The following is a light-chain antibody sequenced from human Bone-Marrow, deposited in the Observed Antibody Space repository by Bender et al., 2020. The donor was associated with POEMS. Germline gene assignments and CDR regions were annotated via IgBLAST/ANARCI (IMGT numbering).Light chain of an antibody. CDR1: SSDVGAYDY. CDR2: DVS. Sequence: QSALTQPASMSGSPGQSITISCSGSSSDVGAYDYVSWYQQHPGKAPKLVTYDVSTRPSALFYRFSGSKSGNTASLTISDLQADDEAQYFCSSFSTANSVLFGGGTRLTVL. J-gene: IGLJ2*01. V-gene: IGLV2-14*03. CDR3: SSFSTANSVL.